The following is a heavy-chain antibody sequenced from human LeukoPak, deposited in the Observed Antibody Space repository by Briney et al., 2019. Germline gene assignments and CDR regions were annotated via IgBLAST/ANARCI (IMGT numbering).Heavy chain of an antibody. Sequence: SETLSLTCAVYGGSFSGYYWSWIRQPPGKGLEWIGEINHSGSTNYNPSLKSRVTISVDTSKNQFSLKLSSVTAADTAVYYCARGPHCSSTSCYNRWGYYYYYMDVWGKGTTVTVSS. CDR2: INHSGST. J-gene: IGHJ6*03. CDR3: ARGPHCSSTSCYNRWGYYYYYMDV. D-gene: IGHD2-2*01. V-gene: IGHV4-34*01. CDR1: GGSFSGYY.